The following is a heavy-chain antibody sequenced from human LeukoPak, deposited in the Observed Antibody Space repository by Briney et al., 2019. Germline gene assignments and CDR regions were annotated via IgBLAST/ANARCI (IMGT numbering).Heavy chain of an antibody. CDR2: IYYSGST. Sequence: SETLSLTCTVSGGSISSYYWSWIRQPPGKGLEWIGYIYYSGSTNYNPSLKSRVTISVDTSKNQFSLKLSSVTAADTAVYYCARDILTGYWYFDLWGRGTLVTVSS. J-gene: IGHJ2*01. D-gene: IGHD3-9*01. CDR1: GGSISSYY. CDR3: ARDILTGYWYFDL. V-gene: IGHV4-59*12.